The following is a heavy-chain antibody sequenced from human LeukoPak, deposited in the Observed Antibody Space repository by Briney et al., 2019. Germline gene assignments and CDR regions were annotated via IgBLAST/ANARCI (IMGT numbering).Heavy chain of an antibody. J-gene: IGHJ4*02. CDR2: INPKSGGT. D-gene: IGHD1-26*01. CDR1: VYTLTDYH. CDR3: ARGRDSGSHTYYFDY. Sequence: ASVEVSCKASVYTLTDYHIHWVRQAPGQGLEWMAWINPKSGGTNYAQKFQGRVTMTRDTSINTVYMELTRLRSDDTATYYCARGRDSGSHTYYFDYWGQGTLVTISS. V-gene: IGHV1-2*02.